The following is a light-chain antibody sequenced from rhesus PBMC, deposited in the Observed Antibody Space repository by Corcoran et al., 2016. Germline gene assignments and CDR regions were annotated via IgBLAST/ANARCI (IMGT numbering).Light chain of an antibody. CDR3: LQYSSSPYS. CDR2: KAS. V-gene: IGKV1-22*01. Sequence: DIQMTQSPSSLSASVGDTVTITCRASQSISSWLEWYQQKPGKAPKLLIYKASSLQSGVPSRFSGCGCGTDFPLPISSLQPEDFATYSCLQYSSSPYSFGQGTKVEIK. J-gene: IGKJ2*01. CDR1: QSISSW.